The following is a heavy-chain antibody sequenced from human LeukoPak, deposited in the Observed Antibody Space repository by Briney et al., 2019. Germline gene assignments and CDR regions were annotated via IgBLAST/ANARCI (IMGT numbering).Heavy chain of an antibody. CDR2: INHSGST. CDR3: ARRRPYYYGSGSYSFDY. CDR1: GESFSGYY. J-gene: IGHJ4*02. V-gene: IGHV4-34*01. D-gene: IGHD3-10*01. Sequence: SETLSLTCAVYGESFSGYYWSWIRQSPGKGLEWIGEINHSGSTSYNPSLKSRVTLSVDTSKNQFSLNLSSVTAADTAVYYCARRRPYYYGSGSYSFDYWGQGTLVTVSS.